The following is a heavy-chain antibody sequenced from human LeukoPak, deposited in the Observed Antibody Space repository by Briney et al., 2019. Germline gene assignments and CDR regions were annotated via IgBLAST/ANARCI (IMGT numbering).Heavy chain of an antibody. CDR2: IYHSGST. Sequence: ASETLSLTCTVSGGSISSGGYYWSWIRQPPGKGLEWIGYIYHSGSTYYNPSLKSRVTISVDRSKNQFSLKLSSVTAADTAVYYCARWIGTGWNYGGYFFDYWGQGTLVTVSS. D-gene: IGHD1-7*01. J-gene: IGHJ4*02. V-gene: IGHV4-30-2*01. CDR1: GGSISSGGYY. CDR3: ARWIGTGWNYGGYFFDY.